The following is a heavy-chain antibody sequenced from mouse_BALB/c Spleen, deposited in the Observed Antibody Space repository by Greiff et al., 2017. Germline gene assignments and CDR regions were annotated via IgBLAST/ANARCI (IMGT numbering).Heavy chain of an antibody. CDR2: IYPGNVNT. J-gene: IGHJ2*01. D-gene: IGHD2-2*01. V-gene: IGHV1S56*01. CDR1: GYTFTSYY. Sequence: QVQLQQSGPELVKPGASVRISCKASGYTFTSYYIHWVKQRPGQGLEWIGWIYPGNVNTKYNEKFKGKATLTADKSSSTAYMQLSSLTSEDSAVYFCARGWIYYGSYFDYWGQGTTLTVSS. CDR3: ARGWIYYGSYFDY.